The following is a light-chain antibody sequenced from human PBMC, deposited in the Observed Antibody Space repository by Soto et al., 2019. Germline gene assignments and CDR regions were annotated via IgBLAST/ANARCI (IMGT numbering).Light chain of an antibody. CDR3: QQRRNWPPLT. V-gene: IGKV3-11*01. CDR2: DGS. CDR1: ENVDIY. Sequence: ETVLTQSPATLSLSPGERAILSCRASENVDIYLAWYQQKPGQAPRLLIYDGSNRATGIPARFSGSGSGTDFTLTISRLEPEDFAVYYCQQRRNWPPLTFGGGTSVEIK. J-gene: IGKJ4*01.